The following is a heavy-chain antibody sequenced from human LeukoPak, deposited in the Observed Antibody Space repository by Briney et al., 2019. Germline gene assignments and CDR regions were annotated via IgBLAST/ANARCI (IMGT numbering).Heavy chain of an antibody. Sequence: SETLSLTCAVYGGSFSGYYWSWIRQPPGKGLEWIGEINHSGSTNYNPSLKSRVTMSLDTSKNQFSLNLNSVTAADTAVYYCARRHFNERYFDRWGQGSLVTVSS. V-gene: IGHV4-34*01. CDR1: GGSFSGYY. CDR2: INHSGST. J-gene: IGHJ4*02. CDR3: ARRHFNERYFDR. D-gene: IGHD1-1*01.